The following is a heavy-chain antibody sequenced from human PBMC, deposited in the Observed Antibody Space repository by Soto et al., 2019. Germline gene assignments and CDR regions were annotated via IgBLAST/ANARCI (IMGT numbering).Heavy chain of an antibody. V-gene: IGHV3-33*01. Sequence: GGSLRLSCAASGFTFSSYGMHWVRQAPGKGLEWVAVIWYDGSNKYYADSVKGRFTISRDNSKNTLYLQMNSLRAEDTAVYYCARDGPQVVVAWARDAFDIWGQGTMVTVSS. D-gene: IGHD2-15*01. CDR2: IWYDGSNK. CDR3: ARDGPQVVVAWARDAFDI. CDR1: GFTFSSYG. J-gene: IGHJ3*02.